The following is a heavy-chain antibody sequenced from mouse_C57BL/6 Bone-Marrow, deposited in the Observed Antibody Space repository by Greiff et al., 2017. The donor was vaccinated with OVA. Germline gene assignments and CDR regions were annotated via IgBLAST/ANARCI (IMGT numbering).Heavy chain of an antibody. Sequence: VQLQQSGPELVKPGASVKISCKASGYTFTDYYMNWVKQSHGKSLEWIGDINPNNGGTSYNQKFKGKATLTVDKSSSTAYMELRSLTSEDSAVYYCAILYDYGSSYVDYWGQGTTLTVSS. V-gene: IGHV1-26*01. CDR3: AILYDYGSSYVDY. D-gene: IGHD1-1*01. CDR2: INPNNGGT. CDR1: GYTFTDYY. J-gene: IGHJ2*01.